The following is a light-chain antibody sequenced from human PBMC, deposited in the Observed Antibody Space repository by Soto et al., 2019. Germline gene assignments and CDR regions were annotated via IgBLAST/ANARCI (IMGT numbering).Light chain of an antibody. Sequence: EIVLTQSPGILSLSPGERATLSCRASQSLSGGYLAWFQQKPGQTPRLLIYRASNRATGIPDRFSGSGSGTDCTLTIIRLEPEDFVVYYCQQDGSLPITFGQGTRLEIK. CDR2: RAS. CDR3: QQDGSLPIT. J-gene: IGKJ5*01. V-gene: IGKV3-20*01. CDR1: QSLSGGY.